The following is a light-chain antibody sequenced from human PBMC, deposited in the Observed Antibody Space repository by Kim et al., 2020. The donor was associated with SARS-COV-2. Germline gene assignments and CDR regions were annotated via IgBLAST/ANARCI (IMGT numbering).Light chain of an antibody. Sequence: SYELTQPLSVSVALGQTARITYGGNNIGSKNVHWYQQKPGQAPVLVIYRDSNRPSGIPERFSGSNSGNTATLTISRAQAGDEADYYCQVWDSSTHVVFGGDTQLTVL. CDR1: NIGSKN. CDR3: QVWDSSTHVV. V-gene: IGLV3-9*01. CDR2: RDS. J-gene: IGLJ2*01.